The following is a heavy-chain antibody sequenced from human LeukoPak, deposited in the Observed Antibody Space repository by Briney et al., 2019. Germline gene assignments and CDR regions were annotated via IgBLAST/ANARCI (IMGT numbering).Heavy chain of an antibody. Sequence: GGSLRLSCAASGFTFSSYSMNWVRQAPGKGLEWVSSISSSSSYIYYADSVKGRFTISRDNAKNSLYLQMNSLRAEDTAVCYCARYSSSWPLLDYWGQGTLVTVSS. J-gene: IGHJ4*02. CDR2: ISSSSSYI. V-gene: IGHV3-21*01. D-gene: IGHD6-13*01. CDR1: GFTFSSYS. CDR3: ARYSSSWPLLDY.